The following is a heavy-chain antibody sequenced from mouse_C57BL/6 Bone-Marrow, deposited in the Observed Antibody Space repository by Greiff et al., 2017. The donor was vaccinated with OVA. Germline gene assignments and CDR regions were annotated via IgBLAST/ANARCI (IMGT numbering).Heavy chain of an antibody. V-gene: IGHV1-69*01. CDR2: IDPSDSYT. D-gene: IGHD1-1*01. J-gene: IGHJ4*01. Sequence: QVQLQQPGAELVMPGASVKLSCKASGYTFTSYWMHWVKQRPGQGLEWIGEIDPSDSYTNYNQKFKGKSTLTVDKSSSTAYMQLSSLTSEDSAVYYCARERITTVFHYYAMDYWGQGTSVTVSS. CDR3: ARERITTVFHYYAMDY. CDR1: GYTFTSYW.